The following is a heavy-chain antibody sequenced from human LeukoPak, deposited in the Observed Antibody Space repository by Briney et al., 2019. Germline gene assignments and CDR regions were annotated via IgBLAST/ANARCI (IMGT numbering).Heavy chain of an antibody. V-gene: IGHV3-48*03. D-gene: IGHD2-2*01. CDR2: ISSSGTTM. Sequence: GGCLRLSCATSRFTFSSYGMNWVRQAPGKGLEWVSYISSSGTTMYYADSVKGRFTISRDNDRKSLYLQMNSLRAEDTAIYYCARAGEYCSSTSCYVAHYWGRGTLVTVSS. J-gene: IGHJ4*02. CDR1: RFTFSSYG. CDR3: ARAGEYCSSTSCYVAHY.